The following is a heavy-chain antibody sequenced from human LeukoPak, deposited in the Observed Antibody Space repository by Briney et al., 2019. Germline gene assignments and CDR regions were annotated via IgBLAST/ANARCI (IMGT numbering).Heavy chain of an antibody. CDR2: IYYRGTT. D-gene: IGHD1-26*01. V-gene: IGHV4-59*01. CDR1: GGSISSYY. J-gene: IGHJ4*02. Sequence: SETLSLTCTVSGGSISSYYWSWIRQPPGKGLEWIGYIYYRGTTDYNPSLKSRVTISVDTSKNLFSLKLTSVTAADTAVYYCARVPPRIVGTKGSFDYWGQGILVTVSS. CDR3: ARVPPRIVGTKGSFDY.